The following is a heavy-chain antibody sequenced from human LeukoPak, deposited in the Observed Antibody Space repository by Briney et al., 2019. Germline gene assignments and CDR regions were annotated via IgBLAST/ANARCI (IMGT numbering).Heavy chain of an antibody. Sequence: PSETLSLTCSVSGGSVSSGISYWSWIRQPPGKGLEWIGYIYYSGSTNYNPSLKSRVTISVDTSKNQFSLKLSSVTAADTAVYYCARHGYDAFDIWGQGTMVTVSS. D-gene: IGHD6-13*01. CDR2: IYYSGST. CDR3: ARHGYDAFDI. V-gene: IGHV4-61*01. CDR1: GGSVSSGISY. J-gene: IGHJ3*02.